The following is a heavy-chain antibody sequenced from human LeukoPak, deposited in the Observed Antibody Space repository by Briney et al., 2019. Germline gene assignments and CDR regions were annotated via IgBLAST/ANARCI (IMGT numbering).Heavy chain of an antibody. J-gene: IGHJ3*02. D-gene: IGHD2-21*02. V-gene: IGHV4-59*01. CDR1: GGSISSYY. CDR2: IYYSGST. CDR3: ARVGLGGDCYPCGDAFDI. Sequence: SETLSLTCTVSGGSISSYYWSWIRQPPGKGLEWIGYIYYSGSTNYNPSLKSRVTISVDTSKNRFSLKLSSVTAADTAVYYCARVGLGGDCYPCGDAFDIWGQGTMVTVSS.